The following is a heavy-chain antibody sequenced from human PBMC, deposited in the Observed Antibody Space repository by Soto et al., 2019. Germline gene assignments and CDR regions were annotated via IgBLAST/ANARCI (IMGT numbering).Heavy chain of an antibody. V-gene: IGHV1-18*01. J-gene: IGHJ6*03. Sequence: EASVKVSCKASGYTFTSYGISWVRQAPGQGLEWMGWISAYNGNTNYAQKLQGRVTMTTDTSTSTAYMELRSLRSDDTAVYYCARDPNWSGYRPIYYYYMDVWGKGTTVTVSS. CDR2: ISAYNGNT. D-gene: IGHD3-3*01. CDR3: ARDPNWSGYRPIYYYYMDV. CDR1: GYTFTSYG.